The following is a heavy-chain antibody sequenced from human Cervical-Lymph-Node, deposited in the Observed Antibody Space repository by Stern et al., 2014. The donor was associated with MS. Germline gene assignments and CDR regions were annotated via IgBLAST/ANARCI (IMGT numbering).Heavy chain of an antibody. Sequence: QVQLVESGAEVKKPGASVKVSCKASGYTFTGYYMHWVRQAPGQGLEWMGRINPNSGGTNYAQKFQGRVTMTRDTSISTAYMELSRLRSDDTAVYYCARVFPLPDSSGWYAPPDYWGQGTLVTVSS. V-gene: IGHV1-2*06. J-gene: IGHJ4*02. D-gene: IGHD6-19*01. CDR2: INPNSGGT. CDR1: GYTFTGYY. CDR3: ARVFPLPDSSGWYAPPDY.